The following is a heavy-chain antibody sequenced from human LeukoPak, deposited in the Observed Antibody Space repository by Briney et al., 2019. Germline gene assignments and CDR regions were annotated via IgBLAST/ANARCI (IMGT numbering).Heavy chain of an antibody. CDR1: GFTFSSYA. J-gene: IGHJ4*02. D-gene: IGHD4-17*01. V-gene: IGHV3-23*01. CDR3: AKDLPDYDYGDFTDY. CDR2: ISGSGGNT. Sequence: GGSLRLSCAASGFTFSSYAMSWVRQAPGKGLEWVSAISGSGGNTNYADSVKGRFTISRDNSKNTLYLQMNSLRAEDTAVYYCAKDLPDYDYGDFTDYWGQGTLVTVSS.